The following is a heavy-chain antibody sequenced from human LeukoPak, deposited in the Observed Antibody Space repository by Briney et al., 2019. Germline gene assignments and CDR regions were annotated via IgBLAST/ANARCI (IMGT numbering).Heavy chain of an antibody. D-gene: IGHD1-26*01. CDR2: FDPEDGET. CDR1: GYTLTELS. Sequence: ASVKVSCKVSGYTLTELSMHWVRQAPGKGLEWMGGFDPEDGETIYAQKFQGRVTITTDESTSTAYMELSSLRSEDTAVYYCARGGGATYDPKYYFDYWGQGTLVTVSS. CDR3: ARGGGATYDPKYYFDY. J-gene: IGHJ4*02. V-gene: IGHV1-24*01.